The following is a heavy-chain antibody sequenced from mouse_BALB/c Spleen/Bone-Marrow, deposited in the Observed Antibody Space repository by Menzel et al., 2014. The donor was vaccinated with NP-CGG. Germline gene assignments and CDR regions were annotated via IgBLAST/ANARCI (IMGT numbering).Heavy chain of an antibody. D-gene: IGHD2-4*01. CDR1: GFSFSSYS. CDR3: SKDGGYDYSYYFDY. Sequence: EVKLVESGGGLVKPGGSLKLSCAASGFSFSSYSMSWVRQTPEKRLEWVATISIGGHDTYYPDSVKGRFTISRDNAKNPLYLQVSSLKSEDTAMYYCSKDGGYDYSYYFDYWGQGTTLTVSS. CDR2: ISIGGHDT. J-gene: IGHJ2*01. V-gene: IGHV5-6-4*01.